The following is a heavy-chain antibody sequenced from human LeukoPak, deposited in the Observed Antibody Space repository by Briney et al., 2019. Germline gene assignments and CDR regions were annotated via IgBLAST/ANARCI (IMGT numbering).Heavy chain of an antibody. CDR3: ARGAYGDYDY. D-gene: IGHD4-17*01. J-gene: IGHJ4*02. V-gene: IGHV3-23*01. CDR1: GFTFSSYA. CDR2: ISANASST. Sequence: GGSLRLSCAASGFTFSSYAMSWVRQAPGKGLEWVSAISANASSTYYADSVKGPITISRDNSKNTLFLQMNSLRAEDTAVYYCARGAYGDYDYWGQGTLVTVSS.